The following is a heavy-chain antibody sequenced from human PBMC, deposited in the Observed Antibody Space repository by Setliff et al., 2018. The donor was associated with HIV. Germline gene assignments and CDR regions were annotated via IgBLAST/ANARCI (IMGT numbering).Heavy chain of an antibody. V-gene: IGHV4-39*01. CDR3: ARRHTAFDP. J-gene: IGHJ5*02. CDR1: GDSISGYY. D-gene: IGHD5-18*01. Sequence: SETLSLTCTVSGDSISGYYWGWTRQPPEKGLEWIGSIYYSGSTYYNPSLKSRVTISIDTSRNQFSLKLTSVTAADTAMYYCARRHTAFDPWGQGTLVTVSS. CDR2: IYYSGST.